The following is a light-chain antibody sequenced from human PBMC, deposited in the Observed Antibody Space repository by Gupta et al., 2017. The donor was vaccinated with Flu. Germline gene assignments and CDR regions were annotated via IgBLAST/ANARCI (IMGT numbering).Light chain of an antibody. CDR3: SSYTGSYTWI. V-gene: IGLV2-11*01. CDR1: SSDVGSYNH. Sequence: SVTISCTGTSSDVGSYNHVSWYQQHPGKAPKLMIYDVSKRPSGVPDRFSGSKSGNTASLTISGLQAEDEADYYCSSYTGSYTWIFGGGTKLTVL. J-gene: IGLJ2*01. CDR2: DVS.